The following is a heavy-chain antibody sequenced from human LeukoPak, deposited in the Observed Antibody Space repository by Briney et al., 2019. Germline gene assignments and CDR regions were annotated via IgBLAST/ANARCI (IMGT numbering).Heavy chain of an antibody. Sequence: GGSLRLSCAASGFTFSSYAMSWVRQAPGKGLEWVSAISGSGGSTYYADSVKGRFTISRDNSKNTLYLQMNSLRAEDTAVYYCAKVGAYSPTTEPMYYFDYWGQGTLVTVSS. CDR3: AKVGAYSPTTEPMYYFDY. CDR1: GFTFSSYA. V-gene: IGHV3-23*01. J-gene: IGHJ4*02. D-gene: IGHD6-13*01. CDR2: ISGSGGST.